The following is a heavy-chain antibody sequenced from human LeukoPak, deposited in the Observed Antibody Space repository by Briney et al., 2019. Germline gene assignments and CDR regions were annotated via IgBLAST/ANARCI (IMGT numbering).Heavy chain of an antibody. Sequence: PSETLSLTCTVSGGCISSYYWSWIRQPPGKGLEWIGYIYYSGSTNYNPSLKSRVTISVDTSKNQFSLRLSSVTAADTAVYYCARLGSYWGAFDYWGQGTLVTVPS. J-gene: IGHJ4*02. CDR2: IYYSGST. D-gene: IGHD3-10*01. CDR3: ARLGSYWGAFDY. CDR1: GGCISSYY. V-gene: IGHV4-59*01.